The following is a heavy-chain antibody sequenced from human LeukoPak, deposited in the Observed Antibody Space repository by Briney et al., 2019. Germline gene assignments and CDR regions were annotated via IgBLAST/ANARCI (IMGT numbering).Heavy chain of an antibody. D-gene: IGHD6-19*01. CDR2: IYSGGST. CDR1: EFSVGSNY. CDR3: ARGSRIAGAGTASAFDI. Sequence: GGSLRHSCAASEFSVGSNYMTWVRQAPGKGLEWVSLIYSGGSTYYADSVKGRFTISRDNSKNSLHLQMNSLRAEDTAVYYCARGSRIAGAGTASAFDIWGQGAMVTVSS. V-gene: IGHV3-66*01. J-gene: IGHJ3*02.